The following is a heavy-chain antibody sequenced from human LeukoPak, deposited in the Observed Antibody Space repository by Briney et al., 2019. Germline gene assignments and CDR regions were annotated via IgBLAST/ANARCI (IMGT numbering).Heavy chain of an antibody. CDR2: INPNSGGT. CDR1: GYTFTGYY. V-gene: IGHV1-2*02. Sequence: ASVKVSRKASGYTFTGYYMHWVRQAPGQGLEWMGWINPNSGGTNYAQKFQGRVTMTRDTSISTAYMELSRLRSDDTAVYYCASGQLRLRYFDWLSPSWFDPWGQGTLVTVSS. J-gene: IGHJ5*02. CDR3: ASGQLRLRYFDWLSPSWFDP. D-gene: IGHD3-9*01.